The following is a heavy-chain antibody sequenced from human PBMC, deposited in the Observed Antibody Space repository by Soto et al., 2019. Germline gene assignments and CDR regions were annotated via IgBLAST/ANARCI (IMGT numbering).Heavy chain of an antibody. CDR3: ARERYQVISDGMDV. CDR2: INPQTSGT. CDR1: GYTFTGYY. Sequence: ASVKFSCKASGYTFTGYYIHWVREAPGQGLEWMGWINPQTSGTSYAQKFQGRVTLSRDTSINTAYLELSRLRFDDAAVYFCARERYQVISDGMDVWGQGTTVTVSS. J-gene: IGHJ6*02. V-gene: IGHV1-2*02. D-gene: IGHD2-2*01.